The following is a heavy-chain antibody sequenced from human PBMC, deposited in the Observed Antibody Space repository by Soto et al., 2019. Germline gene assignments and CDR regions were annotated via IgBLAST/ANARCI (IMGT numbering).Heavy chain of an antibody. Sequence: SLRLSCAASGFTFSSYSMNWVRQAPGKGLEWVSYISSSSSTIYYADSVKGRFTISRDNAKNSLYLQMNSLRAEDTAVYYCAREGNIVVVPAAIAGYMDVWGKGTTVTVSS. V-gene: IGHV3-48*01. D-gene: IGHD2-2*01. CDR1: GFTFSSYS. CDR2: ISSSSSTI. CDR3: AREGNIVVVPAAIAGYMDV. J-gene: IGHJ6*03.